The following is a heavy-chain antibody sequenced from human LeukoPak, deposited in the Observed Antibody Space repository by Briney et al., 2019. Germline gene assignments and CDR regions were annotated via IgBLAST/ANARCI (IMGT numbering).Heavy chain of an antibody. CDR3: ARGDDYGGLFDY. Sequence: GGSLRLSCAASGFTFDSYAMTWVRQAPGKGLEWVSYISPTGSAIYFADSVKGRFTISRDNAKNSLYLQMNSLRADDTAVYYCARGDDYGGLFDYWGQGTLVTVSS. V-gene: IGHV3-48*03. CDR1: GFTFDSYA. D-gene: IGHD4-23*01. J-gene: IGHJ4*02. CDR2: ISPTGSAI.